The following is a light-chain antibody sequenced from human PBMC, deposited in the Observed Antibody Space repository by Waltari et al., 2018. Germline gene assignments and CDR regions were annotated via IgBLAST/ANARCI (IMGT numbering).Light chain of an antibody. CDR1: QSVASYY. V-gene: IGKV3-20*01. Sequence: EIVLTQSPGTLSLSPGERATLSCRTSQSVASYYIAWYQQKPGQAPRLLIYGASSRTTGIPDRFSGGGSGTDFTHTITRREPEDFAVYYCQQYGTSPPWTFGQGTKVEVK. J-gene: IGKJ1*01. CDR3: QQYGTSPPWT. CDR2: GAS.